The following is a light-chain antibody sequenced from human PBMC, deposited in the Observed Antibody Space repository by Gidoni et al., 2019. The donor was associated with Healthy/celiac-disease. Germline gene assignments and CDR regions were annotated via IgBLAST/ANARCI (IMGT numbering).Light chain of an antibody. CDR2: GAS. Sequence: ELVMPQSPATLSVSPGERATLSCRASQSVSSDLAWYQQKPGQAPRLLIYGASTRATGIPARFSGSGSGTEFTLTISSLQSEDFAVYYCQQYNSWPRTFGGGTKVEIK. V-gene: IGKV3-15*01. CDR1: QSVSSD. CDR3: QQYNSWPRT. J-gene: IGKJ4*01.